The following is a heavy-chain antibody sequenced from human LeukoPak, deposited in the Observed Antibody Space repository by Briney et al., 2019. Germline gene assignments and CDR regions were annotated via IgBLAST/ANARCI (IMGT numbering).Heavy chain of an antibody. CDR1: GFTFSSYS. V-gene: IGHV3-21*01. J-gene: IGHJ4*02. CDR3: ARERGLFVRGYFDY. CDR2: ISSSSSYI. Sequence: GGSLRLSCAASGFTFSSYSMNWVRQAPGKGLEWVSSISSSSSYIYYADSVKGRFTISRDNAKNSLYLQMNSLRAEDTAVYYCARERGLFVRGYFDYWGQGTLVTVSS. D-gene: IGHD3-22*01.